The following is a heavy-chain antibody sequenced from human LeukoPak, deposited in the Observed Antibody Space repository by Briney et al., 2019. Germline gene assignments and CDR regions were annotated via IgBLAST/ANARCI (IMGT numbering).Heavy chain of an antibody. D-gene: IGHD3-9*01. V-gene: IGHV3-30*18. J-gene: IGHJ4*02. CDR3: AKGPDFDWLPYDY. CDR1: GFTFSSYG. CDR2: ISYDGSNK. Sequence: PGGSLRLSCGASGFTFSSYGMHWVRQAPGKGLEWVAVISYDGSNKYYADSVKGRFTISRDNSKNTLYLQMNSLRAEDTAVYYCAKGPDFDWLPYDYWGQGTLVTVSS.